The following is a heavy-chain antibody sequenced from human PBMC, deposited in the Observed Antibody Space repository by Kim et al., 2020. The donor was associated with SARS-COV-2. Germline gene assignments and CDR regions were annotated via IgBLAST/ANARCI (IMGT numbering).Heavy chain of an antibody. CDR3: ALNPYYDILTGRYYYGMDV. D-gene: IGHD3-9*01. CDR2: IYPGDSDT. J-gene: IGHJ6*02. CDR1: GYSFTSYL. Sequence: GESLKISCKGSGYSFTSYLIGWVRQMPGKGLEWMGIIYPGDSDTRYSPSFQGQVTISADKSISTAYLQWSSLKASDTAMYYCALNPYYDILTGRYYYGMDVWGQGTTVTVSS. V-gene: IGHV5-51*01.